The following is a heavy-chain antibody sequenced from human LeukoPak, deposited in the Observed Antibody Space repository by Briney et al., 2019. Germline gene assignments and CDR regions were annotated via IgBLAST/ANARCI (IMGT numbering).Heavy chain of an antibody. CDR3: ARGTLWFGDWGPHATTVDI. CDR1: GYTFTSYG. Sequence: ASVKVSCKASGYTFTSYGISWVRQAPGQGLEWMGWISAYNGNTNYAQKLQGRVTMTTDTSTSTAYMELRSLRSDDTAVYYCARGTLWFGDWGPHATTVDIWGQGTMVTVSS. CDR2: ISAYNGNT. J-gene: IGHJ3*02. D-gene: IGHD3-10*01. V-gene: IGHV1-18*01.